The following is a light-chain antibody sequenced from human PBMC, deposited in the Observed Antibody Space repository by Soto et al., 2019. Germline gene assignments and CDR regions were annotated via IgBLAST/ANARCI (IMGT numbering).Light chain of an antibody. CDR2: YDS. CDR1: NVGSKS. CDR3: QVWDSSSDHDVI. Sequence: SYELTRSPSVSVAPGKTARITCGGNNVGSKSVHWYQQKPGQAPVLVIYYDSDRPSGIPERFSGSNSGNTATLTISRVEAGDEADYYCQVWDSSSDHDVIFGGGTKVTVL. V-gene: IGLV3-21*04. J-gene: IGLJ2*01.